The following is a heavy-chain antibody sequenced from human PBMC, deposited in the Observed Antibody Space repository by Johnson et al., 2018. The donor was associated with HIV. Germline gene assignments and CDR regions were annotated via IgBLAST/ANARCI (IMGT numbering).Heavy chain of an antibody. Sequence: QLVESGGGVVQPGRSLRLSCAASGFTFSSYAMHWVRQAPGKGLEWVAVISYDGSNKYYADSVKGRFTISRDNSKNTLYLQMNSLTTEDTAVYYCTTAIVIDACDIWGQGTMVTVSS. CDR2: ISYDGSNK. CDR3: TTAIVIDACDI. CDR1: GFTFSSYA. J-gene: IGHJ3*02. D-gene: IGHD3-16*02. V-gene: IGHV3-30*04.